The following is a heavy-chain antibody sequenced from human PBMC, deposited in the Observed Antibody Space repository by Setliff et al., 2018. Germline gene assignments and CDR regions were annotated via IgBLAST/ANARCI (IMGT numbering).Heavy chain of an antibody. V-gene: IGHV1-2*02. J-gene: IGHJ5*02. CDR3: ARGWRGSYNWFDP. D-gene: IGHD6-25*01. CDR2: INPNSGGT. CDR1: GYTFTGYY. Sequence: ASVKVSCKASGYTFTGYYMHWVRQAPGQGLEWMGWINPNSGGTNYAQKFQGRVTMTRDTSISTAHMELSRLRSDDTAVYYCARGWRGSYNWFDPWGQGTLVTVSS.